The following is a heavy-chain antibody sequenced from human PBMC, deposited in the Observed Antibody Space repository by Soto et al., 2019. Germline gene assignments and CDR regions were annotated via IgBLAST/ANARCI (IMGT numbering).Heavy chain of an antibody. CDR2: IYYSGST. CDR1: GGSISSSSYY. CDR3: AIHTGFGEFPFDY. J-gene: IGHJ4*02. V-gene: IGHV4-39*01. Sequence: PSETLSLTCTVSGGSISSSSYYWGWIRQPPGKGLEWIGSIYYSGSTYYNPSLKSRVTISVDTSKNQFSLKLSSVTAADTAVYYCAIHTGFGEFPFDYWGQGTLVTVSS. D-gene: IGHD3-10*01.